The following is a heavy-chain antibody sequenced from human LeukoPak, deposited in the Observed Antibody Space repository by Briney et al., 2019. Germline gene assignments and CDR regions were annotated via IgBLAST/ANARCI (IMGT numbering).Heavy chain of an antibody. J-gene: IGHJ4*02. V-gene: IGHV3-9*01. Sequence: GRSLRLSCAASGFTFDDYAMHWVRQAPGKGLEWVSGISWNSGSIGYADSVKGRFTISRDNAKNSLYLQMNSLRAEDTALYYCAKDPVLRYFDWLWPGPPYYFDYWGQGTLVTVSS. CDR1: GFTFDDYA. CDR2: ISWNSGSI. CDR3: AKDPVLRYFDWLWPGPPYYFDY. D-gene: IGHD3-9*01.